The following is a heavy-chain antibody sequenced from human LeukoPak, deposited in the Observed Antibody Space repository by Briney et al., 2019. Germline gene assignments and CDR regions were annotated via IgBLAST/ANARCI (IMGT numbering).Heavy chain of an antibody. CDR1: GGSISSYY. Sequence: SETLSLTCTVSGGSISSYYWSWIRQPPGKGLEWIGYIYYSGSTNYNPSLKSRVTISVDTSKNQFSLKLSSVTAADTAVYYCARATYQPRYYYYGMDVWGQGTTVTVSS. CDR2: IYYSGST. J-gene: IGHJ6*02. V-gene: IGHV4-59*08. CDR3: ARATYQPRYYYYGMDV. D-gene: IGHD2-2*01.